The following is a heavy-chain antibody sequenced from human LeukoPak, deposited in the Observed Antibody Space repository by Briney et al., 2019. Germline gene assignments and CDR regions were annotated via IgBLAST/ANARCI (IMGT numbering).Heavy chain of an antibody. CDR2: IYHSGST. Sequence: SETLSLTCAVSGGSISSSNWWSWVRQPPGKGLEWIGEIYHSGSTNYNPSLKSRVTISVDKSKNQFSLKLSSVTAADTAVYYCARDNNYYGSGSYHDYWGQRTLVTVSS. J-gene: IGHJ4*02. V-gene: IGHV4-4*02. CDR3: ARDNNYYGSGSYHDY. D-gene: IGHD3-10*01. CDR1: GGSISSSNW.